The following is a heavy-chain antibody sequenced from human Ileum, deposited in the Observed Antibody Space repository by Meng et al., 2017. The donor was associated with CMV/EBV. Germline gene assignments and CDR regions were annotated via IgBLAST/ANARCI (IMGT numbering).Heavy chain of an antibody. Sequence: GESLKISCAASGLIVSDYYMTWVRQAPGKGLEWVSVLFGTDERYYADSVRGRFTISRDISKNTVYLQMNSLSADDTAIYYCARGRVSSSIFDYWGQGTLVTVSS. CDR3: ARGRVSSSIFDY. J-gene: IGHJ4*02. CDR2: LFGTDER. V-gene: IGHV3-53*01. D-gene: IGHD3-16*01. CDR1: GLIVSDYY.